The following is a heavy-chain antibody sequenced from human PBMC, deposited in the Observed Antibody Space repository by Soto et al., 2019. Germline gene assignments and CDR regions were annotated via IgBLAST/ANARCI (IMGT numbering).Heavy chain of an antibody. J-gene: IGHJ4*02. CDR1: GFTFSSYS. CDR3: ARDPAPLSSSHFDY. CDR2: ISSSSTTI. V-gene: IGHV3-48*02. Sequence: EVQLVESGGGLVQPGGSLRLSCAASGFTFSSYSMNWVRQAPGKGLEWVSYISSSSTTIYYADSVKGRFTISRDNAKNSLYLQMNSLRDEDTAVYYCARDPAPLSSSHFDYWGQGTLVTVSS. D-gene: IGHD6-13*01.